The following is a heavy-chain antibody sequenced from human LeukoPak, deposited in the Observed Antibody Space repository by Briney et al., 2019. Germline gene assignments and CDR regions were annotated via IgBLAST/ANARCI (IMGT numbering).Heavy chain of an antibody. J-gene: IGHJ4*02. CDR3: ARGEWEIGLFFDY. Sequence: SETLSLTCTVSRGSISSYSWSWIRQPPGKGLEWIGYIYYSGSTDYNPSLKSRVTISLDTSKNQFSLKLSSVTAADTAVYYCARGEWEIGLFFDYWGQGTLVTVSS. V-gene: IGHV4-59*01. CDR1: RGSISSYS. CDR2: IYYSGST. D-gene: IGHD1-26*01.